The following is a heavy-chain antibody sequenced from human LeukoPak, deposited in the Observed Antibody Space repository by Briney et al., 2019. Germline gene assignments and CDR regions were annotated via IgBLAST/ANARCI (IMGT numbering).Heavy chain of an antibody. D-gene: IGHD5-24*01. V-gene: IGHV4-59*12. CDR3: TRDRRDGYNFDY. J-gene: IGHJ4*02. CDR2: VYHSGST. Sequence: SETLSLTCIVSGGSISNYYWSWIRQPPGKELEWIGYVYHSGSTNYNPSLKSRVTISQDTSKNQFSLNVSSVTAADTAVYYCTRDRRDGYNFDYWGQGTLVTVSS. CDR1: GGSISNYY.